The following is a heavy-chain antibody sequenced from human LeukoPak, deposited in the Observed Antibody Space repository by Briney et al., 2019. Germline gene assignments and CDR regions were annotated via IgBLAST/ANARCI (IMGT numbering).Heavy chain of an antibody. D-gene: IGHD3-10*01. CDR3: ARENTSGTNWFDP. V-gene: IGHV4-38-2*02. Sequence: SSETLSLTCGVSDYSITSDNYWGWIRQPPGKGLEWIGSIYHSGSTYYNPSLKSRVTISVDTSKNHFSLKLTSVTAADTALYYCARENTSGTNWFDPWAREPWSPSPQ. J-gene: IGHJ5*02. CDR1: DYSITSDNY. CDR2: IYHSGST.